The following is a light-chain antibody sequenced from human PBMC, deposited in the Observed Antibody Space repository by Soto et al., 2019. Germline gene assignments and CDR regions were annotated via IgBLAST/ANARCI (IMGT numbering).Light chain of an antibody. CDR1: QSVSSSY. J-gene: IGKJ2*01. CDR3: QQFGNSVYT. Sequence: EIVLTQSPGTLSLSQGERATLSCRASQSVSSSYLAWYQQKPGQAPRLLIYAASSRASGIPDRFSGSGSGTDFTLSISRLEPEDFAVYYCQQFGNSVYTFGQGTKLEIK. CDR2: AAS. V-gene: IGKV3-20*01.